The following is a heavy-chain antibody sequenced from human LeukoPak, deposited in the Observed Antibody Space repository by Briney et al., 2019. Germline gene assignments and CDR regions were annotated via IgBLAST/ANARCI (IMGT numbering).Heavy chain of an antibody. V-gene: IGHV1-8*01. D-gene: IGHD1-26*01. J-gene: IGHJ4*02. CDR3: ALGSYYGSDFDY. CDR1: GYTFTSYD. CDR2: MNPNSGNT. Sequence: ASVKVSCKASGYTFTSYDINWVRQATGQGLEWMGWMNPNSGNTGYAQKFQGRVAMTRNTSISTAYMELSSLRSEDTAVYYCALGSYYGSDFDYWGQGTLVTVSS.